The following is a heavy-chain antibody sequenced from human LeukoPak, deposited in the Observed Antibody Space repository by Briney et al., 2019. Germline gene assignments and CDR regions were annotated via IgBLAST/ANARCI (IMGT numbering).Heavy chain of an antibody. CDR2: ISSSGSTI. J-gene: IGHJ6*02. CDR1: GFTFGDYY. D-gene: IGHD3-22*01. CDR3: ARDHRLYYYDSSGYYGMDV. Sequence: PGGSLRLSCAASGFTFGDYYMSWIRQAPGKGLEWVSYISSSGSTIYYADSVKGRFTISRDNAKNSLYLQMNSLRAEDTAVYYCARDHRLYYYDSSGYYGMDVWGQGTTVTVSS. V-gene: IGHV3-11*01.